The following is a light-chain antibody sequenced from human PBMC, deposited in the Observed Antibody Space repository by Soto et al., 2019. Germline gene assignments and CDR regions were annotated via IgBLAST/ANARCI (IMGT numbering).Light chain of an antibody. CDR1: SRHVGSYDY. J-gene: IGLJ1*01. CDR2: EIN. V-gene: IGLV2-8*01. Sequence: QYALHQPPSASGYQGQSVTISCTGTSRHVGSYDYVSWYQQHPGKAPKLMIYEINKRPSGVPDRFSGSKSGNTASLTVSGLQAEDEADYYCSSFAGSNNFPYVFGTGTKVNV. CDR3: SSFAGSNNFPYV.